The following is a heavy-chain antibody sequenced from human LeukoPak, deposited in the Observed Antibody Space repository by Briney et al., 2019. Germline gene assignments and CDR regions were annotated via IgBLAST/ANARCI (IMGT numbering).Heavy chain of an antibody. J-gene: IGHJ4*02. Sequence: GASVKVSCKASGYTFTGYYMHWVRQAPGQGLEWMGWINPNSGGTNYAQKFQGRVTMTRDTSISTAYMELSRLRSDDTAVYYCARPSIAAAVLPFDYWGQGTLVTVSS. CDR2: INPNSGGT. CDR3: ARPSIAAAVLPFDY. CDR1: GYTFTGYY. D-gene: IGHD6-13*01. V-gene: IGHV1-2*02.